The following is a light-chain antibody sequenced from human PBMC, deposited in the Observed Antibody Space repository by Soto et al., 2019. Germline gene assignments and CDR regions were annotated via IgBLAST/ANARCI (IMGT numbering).Light chain of an antibody. J-gene: IGKJ3*01. CDR3: QQSYSTLVT. CDR2: TAS. V-gene: IGKV1-39*01. CDR1: QNISIF. Sequence: DIQLTQSPSSLSASVGDRVTITCRASQNISIFLNWYQQKPEKAPKLLIYTASDLESGVPSRISGGGSGTEFTLSISSLQPEDFATYYCQQSYSTLVTFGPGTKVDIK.